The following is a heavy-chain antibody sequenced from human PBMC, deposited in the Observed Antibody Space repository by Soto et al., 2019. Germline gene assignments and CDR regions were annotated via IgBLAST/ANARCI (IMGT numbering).Heavy chain of an antibody. Sequence: GGSLRLSCAASRFTFSSYAMSWVRQAPGKGLEWVSTITGSGGITYYADSVKGRFAISRDNSKNTLYLQMNSLRAEDTAVYYCAKPVDPGYLYYSVYWCQGTLVTVS. CDR1: RFTFSSYA. V-gene: IGHV3-23*01. J-gene: IGHJ4*02. CDR3: AKPVDPGYLYYSVY. CDR2: ITGSGGIT. D-gene: IGHD3-9*01.